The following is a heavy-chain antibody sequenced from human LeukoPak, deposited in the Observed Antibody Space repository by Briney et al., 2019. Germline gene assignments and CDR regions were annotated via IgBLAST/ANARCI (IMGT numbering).Heavy chain of an antibody. J-gene: IGHJ4*02. CDR1: GFTFSSYA. V-gene: IGHV3-30-3*01. Sequence: PGRSLRLSCAGSGFTFSSYAMQWVRQAPGKGLEWVALISDDGSNKYYADSVKGRITISRDNSKNTVYLQMNSLRAEDTAVYYCARVHYHYDSRGIYYFDSWGQGTLVTVSS. CDR3: ARVHYHYDSRGIYYFDS. CDR2: ISDDGSNK. D-gene: IGHD3-22*01.